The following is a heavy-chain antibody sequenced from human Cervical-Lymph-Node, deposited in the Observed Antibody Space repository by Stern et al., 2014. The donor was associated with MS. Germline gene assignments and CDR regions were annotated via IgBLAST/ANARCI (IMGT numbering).Heavy chain of an antibody. CDR2: INTNTGKP. CDR3: ARSSAWTDLDF. J-gene: IGHJ4*02. CDR1: GYTFTGYS. Sequence: VQLVESGSELKKPGASVKVSCKASGYTFTGYSMNWVRQAPGQGLEWMGWINTNTGKPTYARGFTGRFVLSVDTSVTTAYLRISSLKADDTALYYCARSSAWTDLDFWGQGTLVTVSS. V-gene: IGHV7-4-1*02. D-gene: IGHD3-22*01.